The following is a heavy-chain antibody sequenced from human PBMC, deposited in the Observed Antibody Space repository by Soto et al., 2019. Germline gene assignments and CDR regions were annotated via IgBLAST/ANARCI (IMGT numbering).Heavy chain of an antibody. CDR3: ASYDFWSGYLV. Sequence: PSETQPHTCTVAGGSISSDCRSWIRQPPGKGLEWIGYIYYSGSTNYNPSLKSRVTISVDKSKNQFSLKLSSVTAADTAVYYCASYDFWSGYLVWGKGTTVTVSS. V-gene: IGHV4-59*08. CDR2: IYYSGST. CDR1: GGSISSDC. J-gene: IGHJ6*04. D-gene: IGHD3-3*01.